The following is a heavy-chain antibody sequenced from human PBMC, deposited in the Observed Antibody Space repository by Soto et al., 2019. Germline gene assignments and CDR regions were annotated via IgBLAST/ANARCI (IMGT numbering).Heavy chain of an antibody. D-gene: IGHD6-19*01. J-gene: IGHJ4*02. CDR1: GFSLSTSGVG. CDR3: AHRRIGVSQWNYGDFDY. V-gene: IGHV2-5*02. Sequence: QITLKESGPTLVKPTQTLTLTCTFSGFSLSTSGVGVGWVRQPPGKALEWLVFIYWDDDKRYSPSLRSRLTITKDPPKNQVVLTMTNVDPVDTATYFCAHRRIGVSQWNYGDFDYWGQGTLVTVSS. CDR2: IYWDDDK.